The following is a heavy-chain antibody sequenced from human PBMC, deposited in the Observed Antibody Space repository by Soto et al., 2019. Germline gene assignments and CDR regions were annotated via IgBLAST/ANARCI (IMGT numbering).Heavy chain of an antibody. CDR1: GYTFTNYG. J-gene: IGHJ4*02. Sequence: ASVKVSCKASGYTFTNYGFSWVRQAPGQGLEWMGWISGYNGNTKYAEKFQGRVTMTTDTSTSTAHMELRSLRSDDTAVYYCVRDGGIQEVWAYWGQGTLVTVSS. D-gene: IGHD6-13*01. CDR3: VRDGGIQEVWAY. V-gene: IGHV1-18*01. CDR2: ISGYNGNT.